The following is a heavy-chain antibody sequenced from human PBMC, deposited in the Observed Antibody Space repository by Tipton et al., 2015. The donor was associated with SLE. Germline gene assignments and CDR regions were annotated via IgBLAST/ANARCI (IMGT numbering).Heavy chain of an antibody. Sequence: TLSLTCAVYGGSFRGYYWSWIRQPPGKGLEWIGEINHSGSTNYNPSLKSRVIISVDTSKNQFSLKLSSVTAADTAVYYCRLITITSLFDYWGQGTLVTVSA. J-gene: IGHJ4*02. D-gene: IGHD3-16*01. CDR1: GGSFRGYY. CDR2: INHSGST. CDR3: RLITITSLFDY. V-gene: IGHV4-34*03.